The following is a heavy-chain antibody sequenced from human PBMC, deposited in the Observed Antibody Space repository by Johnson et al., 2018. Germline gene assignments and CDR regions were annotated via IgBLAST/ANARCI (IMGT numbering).Heavy chain of an antibody. J-gene: IGHJ6*03. D-gene: IGHD3-16*01. CDR2: ISNDGINK. CDR1: AFTFNTYA. CDR3: ARAGGGVMAWYYYYYMDV. V-gene: IGHV3-30*09. Sequence: QVQLVQSGGGVVQPGRSLRLSCAASAFTFNTYAMHWVRQAPGKGLEWVAIISNDGINKYYADSVKGRFAISRDNSKNTLFLQMNGLGAEDTAVYYCARAGGGVMAWYYYYYMDVWGNGTTVTVSS.